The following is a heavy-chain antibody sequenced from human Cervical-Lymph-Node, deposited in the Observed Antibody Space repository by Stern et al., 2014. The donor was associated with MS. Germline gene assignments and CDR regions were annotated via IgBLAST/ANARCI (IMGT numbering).Heavy chain of an antibody. Sequence: VQLVESGGGVVQPGRSLRLSRATSGFTFGRHSMHWVRQAPGKGLEWVAIISYDGSSQHYADSVKGRFTISRSNSNNTLYLQMNSLRVEDTAMYYCARPAAARYFDYWGQGSQVTVSS. D-gene: IGHD6-25*01. V-gene: IGHV3-30-3*01. CDR2: ISYDGSSQ. J-gene: IGHJ4*02. CDR3: ARPAAARYFDY. CDR1: GFTFGRHS.